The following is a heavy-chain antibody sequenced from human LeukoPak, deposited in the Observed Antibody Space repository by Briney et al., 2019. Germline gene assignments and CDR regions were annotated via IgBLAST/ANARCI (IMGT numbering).Heavy chain of an antibody. D-gene: IGHD6-13*01. CDR2: LSGSGDYT. J-gene: IGHJ4*02. CDR3: AKFGSSSWYAMDY. V-gene: IGHV3-23*01. CDR1: GVVFSSYA. Sequence: GGSLRLSCAASGVVFSSYAMTWVRQAPGKGLEWVSCLSGSGDYTYYADSVRGRFTISRDNSRNTLYLQMNSLRAEDTAVYYCAKFGSSSWYAMDYWGQGTLVTVSS.